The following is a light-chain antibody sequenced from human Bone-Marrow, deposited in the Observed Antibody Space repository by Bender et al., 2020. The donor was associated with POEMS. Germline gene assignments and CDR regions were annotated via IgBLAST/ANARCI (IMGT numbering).Light chain of an antibody. J-gene: IGLJ3*02. V-gene: IGLV2-11*01. Sequence: QSALTQPRSVSGSPGQSVTISCTGTSNDVGGYIYVSWYQQHPGKAPKFMIYDVTNRPSGVSNRFSGSKSGNTASLTISGLQAEDEADYYCSSYRTDSSWVFGGGTKVTVL. CDR1: SNDVGGYIY. CDR3: SSYRTDSSWV. CDR2: DVT.